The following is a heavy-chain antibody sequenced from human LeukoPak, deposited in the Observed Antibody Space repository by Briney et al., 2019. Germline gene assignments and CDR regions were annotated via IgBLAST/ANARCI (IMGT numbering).Heavy chain of an antibody. Sequence: GGSLRLSCAASGFTFSSYSMSWIRQAPGKGLEWVSYISSNVITIYYADSVKGRFTISRDNAKNSLYLQMNSLRAEDTAVYYCARGDIDYWGQGTLVTVSS. CDR3: ARGDIDY. J-gene: IGHJ4*02. V-gene: IGHV3-48*04. CDR1: GFTFSSYS. D-gene: IGHD2-15*01. CDR2: ISSNVITI.